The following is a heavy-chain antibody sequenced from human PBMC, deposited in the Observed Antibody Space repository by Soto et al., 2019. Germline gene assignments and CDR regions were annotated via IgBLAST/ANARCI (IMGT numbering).Heavy chain of an antibody. CDR3: ARRYDRLVDY. J-gene: IGHJ4*02. Sequence: QVHLVESGGGVVQPGRSLRLSCAASGFTFGHYGMQWVRQAPGKGLEWVAFLWYGGRNKHYGDSVKGRFTISRDNSKDTLYLQMNSLRVEDTAVYYCARRYDRLVDYWGQGTLVTVSS. V-gene: IGHV3-33*01. CDR1: GFTFGHYG. CDR2: LWYGGRNK. D-gene: IGHD3-22*01.